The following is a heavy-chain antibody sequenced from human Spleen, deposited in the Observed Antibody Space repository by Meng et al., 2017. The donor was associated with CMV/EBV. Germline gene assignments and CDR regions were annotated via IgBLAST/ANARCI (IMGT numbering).Heavy chain of an antibody. CDR3: ARPISVTGTRVWFDP. V-gene: IGHV4-39*01. J-gene: IGHJ5*02. CDR2: FAYGGRT. CDR1: GAPISSDAYF. Sequence: SGAPISSDAYFWGGIRQPPGKGLEWIGSFAYGGRTYYNPSLQSRVTISVDTSKNQFSLNLSSVTAADTALYYCARPISVTGTRVWFDPWGQGSLVTVSS. D-gene: IGHD6-19*01.